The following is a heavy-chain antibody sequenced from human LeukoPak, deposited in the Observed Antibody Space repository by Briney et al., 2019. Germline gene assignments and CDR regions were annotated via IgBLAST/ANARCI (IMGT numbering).Heavy chain of an antibody. J-gene: IGHJ4*02. Sequence: SGGSLRLSCAASGFTFSSYAMHWVRQAPGKGLEWVAVISYDGSNKYYADSVKGRFTVSRDNSKNTLYLQMDTLRAEDTAVYYCAKVGVRGVIVKYYFDYWGQGTLVTVSS. CDR3: AKVGVRGVIVKYYFDY. D-gene: IGHD3-10*01. CDR2: ISYDGSNK. V-gene: IGHV3-30-3*01. CDR1: GFTFSSYA.